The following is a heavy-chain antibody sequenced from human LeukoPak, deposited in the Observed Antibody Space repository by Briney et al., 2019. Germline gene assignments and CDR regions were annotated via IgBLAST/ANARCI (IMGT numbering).Heavy chain of an antibody. J-gene: IGHJ4*02. CDR3: ARYLCTTSSCYRNFDC. V-gene: IGHV3-23*01. CDR1: GFTFSDYA. D-gene: IGHD2-2*01. CDR2: IDSDGATT. Sequence: GGSLRLSCAASGFTFSDYAMTWVRQAPGEGLEWVSVIDSDGATTHYADSVKGRFTISRDNSGNTLYLQMNSLRAEDTAVYYCARYLCTTSSCYRNFDCWGQGTLVTVSS.